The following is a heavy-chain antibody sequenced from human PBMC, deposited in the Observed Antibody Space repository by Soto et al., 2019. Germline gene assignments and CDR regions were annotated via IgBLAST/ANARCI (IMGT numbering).Heavy chain of an antibody. CDR3: ARDGRYSGSEYYYAMDV. CDR2: ISYDGSNK. D-gene: IGHD1-26*01. J-gene: IGHJ6*02. Sequence: PGGSLRLSCAAAGFTFSSYAMHWVRQAPGKGLEWVAVISYDGSNKYYADSVKGRFTISRDNSKNTLYLQMNSLRAEDTAVYYCARDGRYSGSEYYYAMDVWGQGTTVTVSS. CDR1: GFTFSSYA. V-gene: IGHV3-30-3*01.